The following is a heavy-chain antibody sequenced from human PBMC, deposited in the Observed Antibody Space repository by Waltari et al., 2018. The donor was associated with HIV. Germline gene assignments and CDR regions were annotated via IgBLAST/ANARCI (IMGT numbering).Heavy chain of an antibody. D-gene: IGHD1-26*01. CDR3: ARDGVGDAAFDY. CDR2: INPNSGNT. Sequence: QVQLLPSGPEVRKPGASVKVSCRASGYNFTGSYMHWVQQAPGQGLEWMGWINPNSGNTHLAQKFKGKVTMTRVTSIRTVYLEMRRLKSDDTAIYYCARDGVGDAAFDYWGQGTLVTVS. V-gene: IGHV1-2*02. J-gene: IGHJ4*02. CDR1: GYNFTGSY.